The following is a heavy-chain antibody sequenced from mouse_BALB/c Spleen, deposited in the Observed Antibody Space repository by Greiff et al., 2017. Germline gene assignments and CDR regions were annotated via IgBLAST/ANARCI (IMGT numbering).Heavy chain of an antibody. CDR2: IDPANGNT. V-gene: IGHV14-3*02. J-gene: IGHJ2*01. D-gene: IGHD1-1*01. CDR1: GFNIKDTY. CDR3: AHYGSSYEEIDY. Sequence: VQLKQSGAELVKPGASVKLSCTASGFNIKDTYMHWVKQRPEQGLEWIGRIDPANGNTKYDPKFQGKATITADTSSNTAYLQLSSLTSEDTAVYYCAHYGSSYEEIDYWGQGTTLTVSS.